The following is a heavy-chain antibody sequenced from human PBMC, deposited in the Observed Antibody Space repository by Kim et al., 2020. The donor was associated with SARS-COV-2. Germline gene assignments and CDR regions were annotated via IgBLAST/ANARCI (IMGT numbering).Heavy chain of an antibody. Sequence: GGSLRLSCAASGFTFSSYWMSWVRQAPGKGLEWVANIKQDGSEKYYVDSVKGRFTISRDNAKNSLYLQMNSLRAEDTAVYYCAREESFGSWRPFDYWGQGTLVTVSS. CDR2: IKQDGSEK. CDR1: GFTFSSYW. D-gene: IGHD6-13*01. J-gene: IGHJ4*02. CDR3: AREESFGSWRPFDY. V-gene: IGHV3-7*03.